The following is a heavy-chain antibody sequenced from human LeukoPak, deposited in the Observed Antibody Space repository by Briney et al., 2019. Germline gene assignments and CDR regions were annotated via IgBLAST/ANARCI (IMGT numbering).Heavy chain of an antibody. D-gene: IGHD3-3*01. CDR1: GFTFDDYA. Sequence: PGGSLRLSCAASGFTFDDYAMHWVRQAPGKGLEWVSGISWNSGSIGYADSVKGRFTISRDNAKNSLYLQMNSLRAEDTAVYYCAREPVPGSGYPDYWGQGTLVTVSS. CDR3: AREPVPGSGYPDY. CDR2: ISWNSGSI. J-gene: IGHJ4*02. V-gene: IGHV3-9*01.